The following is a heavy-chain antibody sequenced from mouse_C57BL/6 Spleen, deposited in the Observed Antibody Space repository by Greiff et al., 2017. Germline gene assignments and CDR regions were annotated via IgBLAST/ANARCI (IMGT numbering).Heavy chain of an antibody. Sequence: EVHLVESEGGLVQPGSSMKLSCTASGFTFSDYYMAWVRQVPEKGLEWVANINYDGSSTYYLDSLKSRFIISRDNAKNILYLQMSSLKSEDTATYYCARLDGYYVRYFDYWGQGTTLTVSS. CDR1: GFTFSDYY. V-gene: IGHV5-16*01. D-gene: IGHD2-3*01. CDR2: INYDGSST. J-gene: IGHJ2*01. CDR3: ARLDGYYVRYFDY.